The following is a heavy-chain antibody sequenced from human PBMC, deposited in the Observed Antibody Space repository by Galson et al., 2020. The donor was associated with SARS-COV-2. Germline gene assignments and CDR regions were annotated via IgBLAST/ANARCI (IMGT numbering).Heavy chain of an antibody. J-gene: IGHJ4*02. D-gene: IGHD6-13*01. CDR1: GITFVSYA. CDR2: IRDSGAGT. Sequence: GESLKISCAASGITFVSYAMSWVRQAPGKGLERASGIRDSGAGTYYADSVKGRFTISRDSSKDTLYLQMHSLGAGDTAIYYCAKGHRAAAGAHFDYWGQGTLVTVSS. V-gene: IGHV3-23*01. CDR3: AKGHRAAAGAHFDY.